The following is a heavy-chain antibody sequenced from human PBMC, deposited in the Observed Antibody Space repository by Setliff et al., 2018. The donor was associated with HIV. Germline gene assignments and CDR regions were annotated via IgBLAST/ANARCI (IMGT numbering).Heavy chain of an antibody. V-gene: IGHV4-38-2*02. CDR1: GFSIGNFYY. CDR2: MYPNGRT. D-gene: IGHD7-27*01. Sequence: PSETLSLTCNVSGFSIGNFYYWGWVRQPPGKGLEWVGSMYPNGRTYYNPSVKSRVTMSIDTSKNQFSLNVSSVTAADTAVYYCARGWGHDGFDFWGQGTMVTVSS. J-gene: IGHJ3*01. CDR3: ARGWGHDGFDF.